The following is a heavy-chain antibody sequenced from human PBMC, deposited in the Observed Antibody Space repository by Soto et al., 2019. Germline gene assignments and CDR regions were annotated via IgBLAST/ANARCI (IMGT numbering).Heavy chain of an antibody. V-gene: IGHV4-31*03. CDR1: GGSISSGGYY. Sequence: QVQLQESGPGLVKPSQTLSLTCTVSGGSISSGGYYWSWIRQHPGKGLEWIGYIYYSGSTYYNPSLKSRVTISVDTSKNQFSLKLSSVTAADTAVYYCARDHCSSTSCYFWYFDLWGRGTLVTVSS. CDR3: ARDHCSSTSCYFWYFDL. J-gene: IGHJ2*01. D-gene: IGHD2-2*01. CDR2: IYYSGST.